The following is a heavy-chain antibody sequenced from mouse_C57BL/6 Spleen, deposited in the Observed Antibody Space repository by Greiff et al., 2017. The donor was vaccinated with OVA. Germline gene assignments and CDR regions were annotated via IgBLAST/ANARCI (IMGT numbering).Heavy chain of an antibody. V-gene: IGHV1-55*01. CDR1: GYTFTSYW. CDR3: ARRGITTETWFAY. D-gene: IGHD1-1*01. J-gene: IGHJ3*01. Sequence: QVHVKQPGAELVKPGASVKMSCKASGYTFTSYWITWVKQRPGQGLEWIGDIYPGSGSTNYNEKFKSKATLTVDTSSSTAYMQLSSLTSEDSAVYYCARRGITTETWFAYWGQGTLVTVSA. CDR2: IYPGSGST.